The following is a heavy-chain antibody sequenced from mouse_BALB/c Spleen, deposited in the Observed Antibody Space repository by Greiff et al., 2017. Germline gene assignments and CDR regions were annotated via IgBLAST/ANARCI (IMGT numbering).Heavy chain of an antibody. CDR1: GYTFTSYW. D-gene: IGHD2-14*01. CDR3: ARWGYGDYYAMDY. V-gene: IGHV1-87*01. Sequence: VQLQQSGAELARPGASVKLSCKASGYTFTSYWMQWVKQRPGQGLEWIGAIYPGDGDTRYTQKFKGKATLTADKSSSTAYMQLSSLASEDSAVYYCARWGYGDYYAMDYWGQGTSVTVSS. J-gene: IGHJ4*01. CDR2: IYPGDGDT.